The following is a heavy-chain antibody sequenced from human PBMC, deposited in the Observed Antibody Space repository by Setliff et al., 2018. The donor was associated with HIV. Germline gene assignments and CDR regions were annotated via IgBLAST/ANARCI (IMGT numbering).Heavy chain of an antibody. CDR3: AREATPRHSSGWVYFDY. V-gene: IGHV3-48*03. CDR2: ITGSGDTT. Sequence: PGGSLRLSCAASGFTFSNYEMSWVRQAPGKGPEWVSYITGSGDTTYYADSVKGRFTMSRDNAKDSVYLQMNTLRVEDTAVYYCAREATPRHSSGWVYFDYWGQGMMVTVSS. J-gene: IGHJ4*02. D-gene: IGHD6-19*01. CDR1: GFTFSNYE.